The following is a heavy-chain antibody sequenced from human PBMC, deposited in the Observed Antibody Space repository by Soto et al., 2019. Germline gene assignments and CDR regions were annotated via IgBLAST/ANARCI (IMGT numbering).Heavy chain of an antibody. CDR3: AREYIPEYDSSGYYLDY. V-gene: IGHV3-30-3*01. J-gene: IGHJ4*02. CDR1: GFTFSSYA. D-gene: IGHD3-22*01. Sequence: GGSLRLSCAASGFTFSSYAMHWVRQAPGKGLEWVAVISYDGSNKYYADSVKGRFTISRDNSKNTLYLQMNSLRAEDTAVYYCAREYIPEYDSSGYYLDYWGQGTLVTVSS. CDR2: ISYDGSNK.